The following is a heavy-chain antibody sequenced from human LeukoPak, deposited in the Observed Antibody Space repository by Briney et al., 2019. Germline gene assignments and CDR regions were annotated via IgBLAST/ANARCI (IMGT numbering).Heavy chain of an antibody. D-gene: IGHD6-13*01. CDR2: IHDSGST. CDR1: GDSISSGGYS. CDR3: ARVVAAAGNNWFDP. Sequence: PSETLSLTCTVSGDSISSGGYSWSWIRQTPGKGLEWIAYIHDSGSTYNNPSLKSRLSISIDTSKNQFSLKLNSVTAVDTAVYYCARVVAAAGNNWFDPWGQGTLVTVSS. V-gene: IGHV4-30-4*07. J-gene: IGHJ5*02.